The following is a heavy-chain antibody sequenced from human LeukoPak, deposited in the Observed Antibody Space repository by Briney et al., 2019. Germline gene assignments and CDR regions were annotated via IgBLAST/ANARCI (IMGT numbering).Heavy chain of an antibody. D-gene: IGHD2-21*02. CDR1: GFTFSRYW. Sequence: PGGSLRLSCAASGFTFSRYWMHWVRQAPGKGLVWVSRINSDGSSTSYADSVKGRFTISRDNSKDTLYLQMNSLRGEDTAVYFCARDRVNRASCGGDCYSAVFDYWGQATLVTVSS. CDR2: INSDGSST. J-gene: IGHJ4*02. V-gene: IGHV3-74*01. CDR3: ARDRVNRASCGGDCYSAVFDY.